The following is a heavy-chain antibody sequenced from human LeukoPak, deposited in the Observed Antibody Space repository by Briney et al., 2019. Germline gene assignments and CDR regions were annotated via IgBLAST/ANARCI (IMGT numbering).Heavy chain of an antibody. CDR2: ISGSGGNT. CDR3: AKRGVVIRVILVGFHKEAYYFDS. D-gene: IGHD3-22*01. V-gene: IGHV3-23*01. Sequence: GGSLRLSCAVSGITLSNYGMGWVRQAPGKGLEWVSGISGSGGNTYYADSVKGRFTISRDNSKNTLYLQMNSLRAEDTAVYFCAKRGVVIRVILVGFHKEAYYFDSWGQGALVTVSS. J-gene: IGHJ4*02. CDR1: GITLSNYG.